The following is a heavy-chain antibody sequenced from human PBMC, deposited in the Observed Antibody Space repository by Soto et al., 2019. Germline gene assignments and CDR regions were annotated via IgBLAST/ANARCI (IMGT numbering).Heavy chain of an antibody. D-gene: IGHD3-10*01. CDR1: GYSFTSYW. Sequence: GASLKIYCKVSGYSFTSYWIGCVRQIPGKGLEWMGIIYPGDSDTRYSPSFQGQVTISADKSISTAYLQWSSLKASDTAMYYCARHVGTGSGSYYPDYWGQGTLVTVSS. CDR2: IYPGDSDT. J-gene: IGHJ4*02. V-gene: IGHV5-51*01. CDR3: ARHVGTGSGSYYPDY.